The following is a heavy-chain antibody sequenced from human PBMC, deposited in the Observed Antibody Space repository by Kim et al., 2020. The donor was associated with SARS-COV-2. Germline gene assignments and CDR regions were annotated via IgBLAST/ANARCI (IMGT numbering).Heavy chain of an antibody. Sequence: GGSLRLSCEASGFTFSDYWMSWVRQAPGKGLEWVASIKQDGTVTYYVDSVEGRFAISRDYAKNSLYLQMNSLRVEDTALYYCARYCSSVICWGYFDYWGQGTLVTVSS. CDR1: GFTFSDYW. J-gene: IGHJ4*02. CDR2: IKQDGTVT. V-gene: IGHV3-7*01. CDR3: ARYCSSVICWGYFDY. D-gene: IGHD2-2*01.